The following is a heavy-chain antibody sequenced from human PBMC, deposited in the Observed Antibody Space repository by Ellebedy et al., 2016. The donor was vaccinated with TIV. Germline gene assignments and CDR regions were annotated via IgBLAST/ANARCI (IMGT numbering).Heavy chain of an antibody. V-gene: IGHV3-23*01. CDR3: TKRGVAWAAFDI. J-gene: IGHJ3*02. Sequence: GESLKISCAASGFTFRDFAMNWFRQAPGKGQEWVSAIIASGDITYLADSVKGRFTISRDNSQDTVHLQMHSLRAEDTAVYYCTKRGVAWAAFDIWGPGTLVTVSS. CDR2: IIASGDIT. CDR1: GFTFRDFA. D-gene: IGHD7-27*01.